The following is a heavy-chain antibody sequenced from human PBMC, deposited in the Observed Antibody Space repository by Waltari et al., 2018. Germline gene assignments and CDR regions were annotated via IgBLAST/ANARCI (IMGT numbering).Heavy chain of an antibody. CDR2: INPKRCDT. J-gene: IGHJ4*02. CDR1: GYTFTGYY. Sequence: QVHLVQSGAEVKKPGASVKVSCKASGYTFTGYYIQWVRRAPGQGLEWMGRINPKRCDTKYARKFQGRVTLTRDTSINTAYMELSSLKSDDTSVYYCARDLGSDYGNRDYWGQGTLVTVPS. V-gene: IGHV1-2*06. CDR3: ARDLGSDYGNRDY. D-gene: IGHD4-17*01.